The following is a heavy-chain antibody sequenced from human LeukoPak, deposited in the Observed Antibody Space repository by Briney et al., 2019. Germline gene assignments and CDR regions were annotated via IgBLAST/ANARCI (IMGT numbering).Heavy chain of an antibody. CDR3: ARHDAGIAARPFDN. J-gene: IGHJ4*02. D-gene: IGHD6-6*01. Sequence: SETLSLTCTASGGSISTYYWSWIRRPPGKGLEWIAHIHASGPTNYNTSSKSGITISANTSKTQFTLKLSSVTAADTAVYYCARHDAGIAARPFDNWGQGTLVTVSS. V-gene: IGHV4-4*09. CDR1: GGSISTYY. CDR2: IHASGPT.